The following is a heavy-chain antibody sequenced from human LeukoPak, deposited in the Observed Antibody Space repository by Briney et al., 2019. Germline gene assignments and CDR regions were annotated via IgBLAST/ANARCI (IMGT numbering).Heavy chain of an antibody. CDR1: GGSISSGSYY. CDR3: ARHHSALNWFDP. V-gene: IGHV4-39*01. D-gene: IGHD2-15*01. J-gene: IGHJ5*02. Sequence: PSETLSLTCTVSGGSISSGSYYWDWIRPDPGKGLEWIGNIYHSGITYYNPSLKSRVTMSVDTSKNHFSLKLNSLPDADTAVYYCARHHSALNWFDPWGQGTLVTVSS. CDR2: IYHSGIT.